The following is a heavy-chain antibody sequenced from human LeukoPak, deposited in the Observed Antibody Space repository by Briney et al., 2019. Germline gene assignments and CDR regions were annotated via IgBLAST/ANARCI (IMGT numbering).Heavy chain of an antibody. CDR1: GFTFSSYA. CDR2: ITSNGDTT. Sequence: GGSLRLSCSASGFTFSSYAMHWVRQAPGKGLEYISGITSNGDTTYHADSVKGRFTISRDNSKNTLYLQMSSLRAEDTAVYYCVKVSSTVGATCFDYWGQGTLVTVSS. D-gene: IGHD1-26*01. V-gene: IGHV3-64D*06. J-gene: IGHJ4*02. CDR3: VKVSSTVGATCFDY.